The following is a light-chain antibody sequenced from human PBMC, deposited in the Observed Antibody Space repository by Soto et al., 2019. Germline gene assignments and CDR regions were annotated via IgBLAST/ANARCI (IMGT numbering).Light chain of an antibody. V-gene: IGKV1-9*01. Sequence: IQLTQSPPSLSASVGDRVTITCRASQGISTFLAWYQQQPGKATELLIYAASTLQSGVPSRFSGSGSGTDFTLTISSLQPEDFATYYCQHLHSYPFMFGQGTRLEIK. J-gene: IGKJ5*01. CDR3: QHLHSYPFM. CDR1: QGISTF. CDR2: AAS.